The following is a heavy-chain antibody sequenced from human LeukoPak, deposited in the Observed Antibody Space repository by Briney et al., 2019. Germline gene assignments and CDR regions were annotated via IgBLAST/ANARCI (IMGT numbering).Heavy chain of an antibody. CDR3: ARGYYYRT. CDR1: GASVGSDNSY. D-gene: IGHD3-10*01. Sequence: SETLSLTCTVSGASVGSDNSYGNCIRQPAGKGLEWIGRIYADGSSTYNPSLTSRVTILVDTSKNQFSLRLSSMTAADTAMYYCARGYYYRTWGLGTLVTASS. J-gene: IGHJ4*02. V-gene: IGHV4-61*02. CDR2: IYADGSS.